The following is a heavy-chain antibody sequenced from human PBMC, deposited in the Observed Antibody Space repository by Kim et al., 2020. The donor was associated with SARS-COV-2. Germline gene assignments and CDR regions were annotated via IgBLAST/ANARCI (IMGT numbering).Heavy chain of an antibody. CDR1: GFTFSSYS. CDR3: ARPPSTVTTTSADY. V-gene: IGHV3-21*01. J-gene: IGHJ4*02. D-gene: IGHD4-17*01. CDR2: ISSSSSYI. Sequence: GGSLRLSCAASGFTFSSYSMNWVRQAPGKGLEWVSSISSSSSYIYYADSVKGRFTISRDNAKNSLYLQMNSLRAEDTAVYYCARPPSTVTTTSADYWGQGTLFTVSS.